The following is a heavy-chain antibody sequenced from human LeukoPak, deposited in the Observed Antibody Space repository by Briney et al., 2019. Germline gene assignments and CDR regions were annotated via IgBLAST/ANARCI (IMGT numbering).Heavy chain of an antibody. D-gene: IGHD2-15*01. CDR3: ARSVVVVAATPIYYFDY. J-gene: IGHJ4*02. CDR2: IYYSGST. Sequence: PSETLSLTCTVSGGSISSYYWSWIRQPPGKGLEWIGYIYYSGSTNYNPSLKIRVTISVDTSKTQFSLKLSSVTAADTAVYYCARSVVVVAATPIYYFDYWGQGTLVTVSS. V-gene: IGHV4-59*01. CDR1: GGSISSYY.